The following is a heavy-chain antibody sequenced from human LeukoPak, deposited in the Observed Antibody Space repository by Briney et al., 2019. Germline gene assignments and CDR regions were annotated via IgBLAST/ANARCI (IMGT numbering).Heavy chain of an antibody. Sequence: PGGSLRLSCAASGFTFSSYGMHWVRQAPGKGLEWAAVIWYDGSNKYYADSVKGRFTISRDNSKNTLYLQMNSLKTEDTAVYYCTRVQLGIYYFDYWGQGTLVTVSS. CDR1: GFTFSSYG. CDR3: TRVQLGIYYFDY. CDR2: IWYDGSNK. V-gene: IGHV3-33*01. D-gene: IGHD7-27*01. J-gene: IGHJ4*02.